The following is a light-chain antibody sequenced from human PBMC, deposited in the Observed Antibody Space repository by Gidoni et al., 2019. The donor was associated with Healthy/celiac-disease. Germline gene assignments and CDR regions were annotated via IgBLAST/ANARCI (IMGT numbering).Light chain of an antibody. CDR3: QSYDSSNGVV. CDR2: EDN. Sequence: NVMLTQPHSVSESPGKTVTISCTRSSGSIASNYVQGYQRRPGSSPTTVIYEDNQRPSGVPARLSGSIDSSSNSASLTISGLKTDDAADYYCQSYDSSNGVVFGGGTKLTVL. V-gene: IGLV6-57*01. J-gene: IGLJ2*01. CDR1: SGSIASNY.